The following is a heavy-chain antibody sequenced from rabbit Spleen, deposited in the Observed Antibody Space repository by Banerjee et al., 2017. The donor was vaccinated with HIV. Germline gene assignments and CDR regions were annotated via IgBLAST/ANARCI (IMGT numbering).Heavy chain of an antibody. CDR2: IDLLFGTT. CDR3: VRGASGSGYYSL. V-gene: IGHV1S7*01. J-gene: IGHJ4*01. Sequence: QSLEESAGGLVQPGGSLKLSCKASGFTLSSYYMNWVRQAPGKGLEWIGYIDLLFGTTYYANWVNGQFTISSHNAQNTLYLQLHSLTAADTATYFCVRGASGSGYYSLWGPGTLVTVS. CDR1: GFTLSSYY. D-gene: IGHD1-1*01.